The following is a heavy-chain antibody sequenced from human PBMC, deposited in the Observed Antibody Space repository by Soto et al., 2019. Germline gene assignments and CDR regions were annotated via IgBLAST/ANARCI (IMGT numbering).Heavy chain of an antibody. CDR1: GYTFTSYA. D-gene: IGHD3-10*01. CDR3: ARGTPVWFDP. Sequence: QVQLVQSGAEEKKPGASVKVSCKASGYTFTSYAMHWVRQAPGQRLEWMGWINAGNGNTKYSQKFHGRVTITRDTSASTAYMELSSLRSEDTAVYYCARGTPVWFDPWGQGTLVTVSS. J-gene: IGHJ5*02. V-gene: IGHV1-3*05. CDR2: INAGNGNT.